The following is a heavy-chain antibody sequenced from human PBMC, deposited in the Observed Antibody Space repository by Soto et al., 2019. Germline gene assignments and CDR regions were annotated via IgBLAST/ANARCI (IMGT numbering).Heavy chain of an antibody. V-gene: IGHV4-59*08. CDR2: IYYGGST. D-gene: IGHD7-27*01. Sequence: SETLSLTCTVSGDSISTDYWSWIRQSPGKGLEWIGFIYYGGSTNYNPSLKSRLTISVDTPKNQFSLKLSSVTAADTAVYYCAKNWNWGSLVHWGQGTLVT. CDR1: GDSISTDY. J-gene: IGHJ4*02. CDR3: AKNWNWGSLVH.